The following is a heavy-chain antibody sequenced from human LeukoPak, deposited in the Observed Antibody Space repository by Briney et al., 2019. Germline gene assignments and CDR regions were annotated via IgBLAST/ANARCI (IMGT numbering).Heavy chain of an antibody. Sequence: GGSLRLSCPASGFTFSSYSTNWVRQAPGKGLEWVSCISSSGSYVYYADSVKGRFTISRDNAKNSLYLQMNSLRAEDTAVYYCARDTANYDNSGLDAFDIWGQGTMVTVSS. D-gene: IGHD3-22*01. CDR1: GFTFSSYS. CDR2: ISSSGSYV. CDR3: ARDTANYDNSGLDAFDI. J-gene: IGHJ3*02. V-gene: IGHV3-21*01.